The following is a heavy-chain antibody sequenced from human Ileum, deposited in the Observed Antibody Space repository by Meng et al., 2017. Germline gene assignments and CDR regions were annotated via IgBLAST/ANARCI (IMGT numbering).Heavy chain of an antibody. J-gene: IGHJ4*02. Sequence: EVQFGESGGGLVPPGGSLRLSCAASGFTFRTYWMHWVRQDPGKGLVWVSRMNGDGSSTNYADSVKGRFIISRDNAKNTLYLQMSSLTAEDTAVYFCATGGSGYYRYWGQGTLVTVSS. CDR3: ATGGSGYYRY. CDR2: MNGDGSST. V-gene: IGHV3-74*01. D-gene: IGHD5-12*01. CDR1: GFTFRTYW.